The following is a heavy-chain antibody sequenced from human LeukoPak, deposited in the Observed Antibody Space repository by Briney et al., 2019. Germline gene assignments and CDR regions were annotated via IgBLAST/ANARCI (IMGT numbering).Heavy chain of an antibody. CDR2: ISGSGGTS. V-gene: IGHV3-21*01. CDR3: AKAHYSSGWANDAFDI. CDR1: GFTFRDYG. D-gene: IGHD6-19*01. Sequence: GGSLRLSCATSGFTFRDYGLSWVRQAPGKGLEWVSSISGSGGTSYYADSVKGRFTISRDHAKNSLYLQMNSLRDEDTAVYYCAKAHYSSGWANDAFDIWGQGTMVTVSS. J-gene: IGHJ3*02.